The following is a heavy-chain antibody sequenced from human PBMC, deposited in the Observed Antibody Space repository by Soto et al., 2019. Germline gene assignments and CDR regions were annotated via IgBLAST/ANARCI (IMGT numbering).Heavy chain of an antibody. CDR1: SGSISSYY. V-gene: IGHV4-59*01. CDR3: ARSTGDYLDY. CDR2: IYYSGST. D-gene: IGHD4-17*01. Sequence: SETLSLTCTVSSGSISSYYWSWIRQPPGKGLEWIGYIYYSGSTNYNPSLKSRVTISVDTSKNQFSLKLSSVTAADTAVYYCARSTGDYLDYWGQGTLVTVSS. J-gene: IGHJ4*02.